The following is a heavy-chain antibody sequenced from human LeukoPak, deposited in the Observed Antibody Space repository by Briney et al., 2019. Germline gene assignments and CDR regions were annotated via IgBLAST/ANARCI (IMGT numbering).Heavy chain of an antibody. V-gene: IGHV4-59*12. CDR3: ARDSRLRRTGFDP. CDR1: GGSISSYY. J-gene: IGHJ5*02. D-gene: IGHD4-17*01. Sequence: PSETLSLTCTVSGGSISSYYWSWIRQPPGKGLEWIGYIYYSGSTNYNPSLKSRVTISVDTSKNQFSLKLSSVTAADTAVYYCARDSRLRRTGFDPWGQGTLVTVSS. CDR2: IYYSGST.